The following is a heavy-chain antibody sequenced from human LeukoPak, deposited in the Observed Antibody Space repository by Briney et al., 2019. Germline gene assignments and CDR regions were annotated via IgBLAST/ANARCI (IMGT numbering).Heavy chain of an antibody. Sequence: PSETLSLTCTVSGGSISSGDYYWSWIRQPPGKGLEWIGYIYYSGSTYYNPSLKSRVTISVDTSKNQFSLKLSSVTAADTAVYYCARVPPATPGGLDIWGQGTMVTVSS. CDR3: ARVPPATPGGLDI. D-gene: IGHD4-23*01. CDR1: GGSISSGDYY. V-gene: IGHV4-30-4*01. J-gene: IGHJ3*02. CDR2: IYYSGST.